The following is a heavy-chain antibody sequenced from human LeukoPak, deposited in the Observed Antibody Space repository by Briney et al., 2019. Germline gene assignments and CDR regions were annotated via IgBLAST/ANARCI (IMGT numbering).Heavy chain of an antibody. J-gene: IGHJ4*02. Sequence: GGSLRLSCAASGFIFSDSWMTWVLQSPGKGLQWVASIHQDAGEKQYVDSARGRFTISRDNAKNSLYLQMNSLRVEDTAMYYCTTSKDHYSHHWGQGTLVTVSS. V-gene: IGHV3-7*05. CDR3: TTSKDHYSHH. CDR1: GFIFSDSW. CDR2: IHQDAGEK.